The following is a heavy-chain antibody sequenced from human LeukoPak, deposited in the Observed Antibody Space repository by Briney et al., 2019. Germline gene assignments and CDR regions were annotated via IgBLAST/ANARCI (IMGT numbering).Heavy chain of an antibody. CDR2: INPNSGGT. CDR3: ARTPPFYSSSSEYYMDV. V-gene: IGHV1-2*02. J-gene: IGHJ6*03. D-gene: IGHD6-13*01. Sequence: ASVKVSCKASGYTFTGYYMHWVRQAPGQGLEWMGWINPNSGGTNYAQKFQGRVTMTRDTSISTAYMELSRLRSDDTAVYYCARTPPFYSSSSEYYMDVWGKGTTVTVSS. CDR1: GYTFTGYY.